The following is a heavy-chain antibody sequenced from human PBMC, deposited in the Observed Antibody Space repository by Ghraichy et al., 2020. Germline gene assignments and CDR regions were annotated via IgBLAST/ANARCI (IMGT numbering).Heavy chain of an antibody. CDR1: GGSFSGYY. Sequence: SETLSLTCAVYGGSFSGYYWSWIRQPPGKGLEWIGEINHSGSTNYNPSLKSRVTISVDTSKNQFSLKLSSVTAADTAVYYCARLKGILTGQSPFDYWGQGTLVTVSS. D-gene: IGHD3-9*01. J-gene: IGHJ4*02. CDR3: ARLKGILTGQSPFDY. V-gene: IGHV4-34*01. CDR2: INHSGST.